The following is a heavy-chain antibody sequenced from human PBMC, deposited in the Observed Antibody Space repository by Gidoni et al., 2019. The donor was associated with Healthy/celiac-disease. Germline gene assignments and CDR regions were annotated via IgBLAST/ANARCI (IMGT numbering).Heavy chain of an antibody. CDR3: ARALPDMITFGGVLDY. D-gene: IGHD3-16*01. J-gene: IGHJ4*02. Sequence: QVQLQESGPGLVKPSQTLSLTCTVSGGSISSGGYYWSWIRQHPGKGLEWIGYIYYSGRTYYNPSLKSRVTISVDTSKNQFSLKLSSVTAADTAVYYCARALPDMITFGGVLDYWGQGTLVTVSS. CDR1: GGSISSGGYY. CDR2: IYYSGRT. V-gene: IGHV4-31*03.